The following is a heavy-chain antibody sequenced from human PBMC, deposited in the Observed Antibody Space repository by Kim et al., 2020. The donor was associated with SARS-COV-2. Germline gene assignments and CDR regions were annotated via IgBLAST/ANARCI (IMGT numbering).Heavy chain of an antibody. V-gene: IGHV4-39*01. CDR2: IDYSGST. CDR3: ARCLCYYDTGGFIVGSFDY. D-gene: IGHD3-22*01. J-gene: IGHJ4*02. CDR1: GDSISSSSCY. Sequence: SETLSLTCTVSGDSISSSSCYWGWIRQPPGKGLEWIGNIDYSGSTHYNPSLKSRVAISVDTSKSQFSLKVSSVTAADTAVYYCARCLCYYDTGGFIVGSFDYWGQGTLATVSS.